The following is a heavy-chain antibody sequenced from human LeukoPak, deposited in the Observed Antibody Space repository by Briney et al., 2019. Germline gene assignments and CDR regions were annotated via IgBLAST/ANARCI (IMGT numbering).Heavy chain of an antibody. Sequence: GGSLRLSCAASGFTFSSYEMNWVRQAPGKGLEWVSYISSSGSTIYYADSVKGRFTISRDNAKNSLYLQMNSLRAEGTAVYYCARSLYYYDSSGYDYWGQGTLVTVSS. D-gene: IGHD3-22*01. CDR3: ARSLYYYDSSGYDY. J-gene: IGHJ4*02. CDR1: GFTFSSYE. CDR2: ISSSGSTI. V-gene: IGHV3-48*03.